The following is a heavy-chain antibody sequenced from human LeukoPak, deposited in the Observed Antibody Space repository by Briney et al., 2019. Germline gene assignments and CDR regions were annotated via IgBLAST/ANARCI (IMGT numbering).Heavy chain of an antibody. J-gene: IGHJ3*02. CDR3: ARGPILTGYYVPGAFDI. CDR1: GYTFTGYY. Sequence: ASVKVSRKASGYTFTGYYMHWVRQAPGQGLEWMGWINPNSGGTNYAQKFQGRVTMTRDTSISTAYMELSRLRSDDTAVYYCARGPILTGYYVPGAFDIWGQGTMVTVSS. D-gene: IGHD3-9*01. CDR2: INPNSGGT. V-gene: IGHV1-2*02.